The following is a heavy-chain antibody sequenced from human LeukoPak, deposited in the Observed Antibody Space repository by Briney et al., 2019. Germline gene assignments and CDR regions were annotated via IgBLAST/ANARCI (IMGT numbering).Heavy chain of an antibody. CDR3: ARGGDILTGGNYDY. J-gene: IGHJ4*02. D-gene: IGHD3-9*01. V-gene: IGHV1-69*04. CDR1: GGTFSSYA. CDR2: IIPILGIA. Sequence: SVKVSCKASGGTFSSYAISWVRQAPGQGLEWMGRIIPILGIANYAQKFQGRVTITADKSTSTAYMELSSLRSEDTAVYYCARGGDILTGGNYDYWGQGTLVTVSS.